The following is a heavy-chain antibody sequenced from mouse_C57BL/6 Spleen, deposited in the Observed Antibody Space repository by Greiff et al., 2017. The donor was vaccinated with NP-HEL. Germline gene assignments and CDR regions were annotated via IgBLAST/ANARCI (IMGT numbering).Heavy chain of an antibody. Sequence: QVQLQQPGAELVKPGASVKLSCKASGYTFTSYWMPWVKQRPGQGLEWIGEIDPSDSYTNYNQKFKGKATLTVDTSSSTAYMQLSSLTSEDSAVYYCARTYGSSPAWFAYWGQGTLVTVSA. CDR2: IDPSDSYT. J-gene: IGHJ3*01. CDR3: ARTYGSSPAWFAY. CDR1: GYTFTSYW. D-gene: IGHD1-1*01. V-gene: IGHV1-50*01.